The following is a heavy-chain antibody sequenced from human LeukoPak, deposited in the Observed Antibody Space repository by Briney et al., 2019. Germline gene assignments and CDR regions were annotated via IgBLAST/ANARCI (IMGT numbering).Heavy chain of an antibody. D-gene: IGHD2-8*01. J-gene: IGHJ4*02. CDR2: IYNSGST. V-gene: IGHV4-31*03. Sequence: SETLSLTCTVSGGSISSGGYYWTWIRQHPGKGLEWIGYIYNSGSTYYNPSLKSRSTISVDTSKNQFSLKLSSVTAADTAVYCCARGYCTNGVCSSDYFDYWGQGTLVTVSS. CDR1: GGSISSGGYY. CDR3: ARGYCTNGVCSSDYFDY.